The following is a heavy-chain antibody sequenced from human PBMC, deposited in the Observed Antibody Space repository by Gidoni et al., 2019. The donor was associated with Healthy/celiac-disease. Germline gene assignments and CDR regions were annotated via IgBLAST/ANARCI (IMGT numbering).Heavy chain of an antibody. CDR3: ARLWITYYDFG. Sequence: EVQLVESGGGLVQPGGSLRLSCAASGFTFSSYWISWARQAPGKGLEWVSKIKKDGSEKYYVDSVKGRFTISRYNAKNSLYLQMNSLRAEDTAVYYCARLWITYYDFGRGQGTLVTVSS. CDR1: GFTFSSYW. CDR2: IKKDGSEK. J-gene: IGHJ4*02. V-gene: IGHV3-7*03. D-gene: IGHD3-3*01.